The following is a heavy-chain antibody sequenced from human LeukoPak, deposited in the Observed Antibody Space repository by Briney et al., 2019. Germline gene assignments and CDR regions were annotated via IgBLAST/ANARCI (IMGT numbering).Heavy chain of an antibody. V-gene: IGHV3-21*01. CDR1: GFTFSSYS. Sequence: GGSLRLSCAASGFTFSSYSMNWVRQAPGKGLEWVSSISSSSSYIYYADSVKGRFTISRDNAKNSLYLQMNSLRAEDTAVYYCARDVYYYGSGSYYEGSWFDPWGQGTLVTVSS. CDR2: ISSSSSYI. D-gene: IGHD3-10*01. CDR3: ARDVYYYGSGSYYEGSWFDP. J-gene: IGHJ5*02.